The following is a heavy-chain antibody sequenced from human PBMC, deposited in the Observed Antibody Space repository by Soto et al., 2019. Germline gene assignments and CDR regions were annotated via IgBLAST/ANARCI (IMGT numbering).Heavy chain of an antibody. CDR2: ISSSGTGI. V-gene: IGHV3-11*01. J-gene: IGHJ3*02. D-gene: IGHD2-15*01. CDR3: ARAYSDAFDI. Sequence: VGSLRLSGAASGFTFSDYYMTWIRQAPGKGLEWVSYISSSGTGIYYPDSMKGRFTISRDNAKKSLYLQMSSLRAEDTAVYYCARAYSDAFDIWGQGTMVTVSS. CDR1: GFTFSDYY.